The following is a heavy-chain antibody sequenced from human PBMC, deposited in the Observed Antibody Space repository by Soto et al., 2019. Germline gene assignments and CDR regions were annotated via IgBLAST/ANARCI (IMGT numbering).Heavy chain of an antibody. CDR2: TRNKANSYTT. D-gene: IGHD5-18*01. V-gene: IGHV3-72*01. CDR3: ARSTLGYSYGYWYYYGMDV. Sequence: GGSLRLSCAASGFTFSDHYMDWVRQAPGKGLEWVGRTRNKANSYTTEYAASVKGRFTISRDDSKNSLYLQMNSLKTEDTAVYYCARSTLGYSYGYWYYYGMDVWGQGTTVTVSS. J-gene: IGHJ6*02. CDR1: GFTFSDHY.